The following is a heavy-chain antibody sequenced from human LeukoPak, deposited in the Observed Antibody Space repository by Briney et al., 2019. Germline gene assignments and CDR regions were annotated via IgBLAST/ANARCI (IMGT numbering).Heavy chain of an antibody. CDR3: ARGGYDYSWFDP. CDR1: GGSISSYY. Sequence: PSETLSLTCTVSGGSISSYYWSWIRQPPGKGLEWIGYIYYSGSTNYNPSLKSRVTISVDTSKNQFSLKLSSATAADTAVYYCARGGYDYSWFDPWGQGTLVTVSS. D-gene: IGHD3-16*01. CDR2: IYYSGST. J-gene: IGHJ5*02. V-gene: IGHV4-59*08.